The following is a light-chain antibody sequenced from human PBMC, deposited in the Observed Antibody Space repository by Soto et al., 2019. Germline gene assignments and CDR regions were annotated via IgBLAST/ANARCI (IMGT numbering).Light chain of an antibody. J-gene: IGLJ1*01. CDR2: EGN. CDR3: CSYAGSSPLYV. V-gene: IGLV2-23*01. CDR1: SSHIGSSNL. Sequence: QSALTQPASVSGSPGQSITISCTASSSHIGSSNLVSWYQHNSGKAPKLIIYEGNKRPSGVSHRFSGSKSGKTASLTISGLQAEDEGTYYCCSYAGSSPLYVFGTGTKVTVL.